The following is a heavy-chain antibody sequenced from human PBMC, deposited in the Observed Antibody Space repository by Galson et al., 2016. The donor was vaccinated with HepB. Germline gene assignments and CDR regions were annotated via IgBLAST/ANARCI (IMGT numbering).Heavy chain of an antibody. J-gene: IGHJ4*02. CDR1: GYPFISYY. CDR3: ARLATATTPAFDY. Sequence: SVKVSCKASGYPFISYYIHWVRQAPGQGLEWMGIINPRGGATIYAQKFRGSVTMTRDTSTSTVYMNLSSLRSEDTAVYYCARLATATTPAFDYWGQGTLVTVSS. D-gene: IGHD4-11*01. V-gene: IGHV1-46*01. CDR2: INPRGGAT.